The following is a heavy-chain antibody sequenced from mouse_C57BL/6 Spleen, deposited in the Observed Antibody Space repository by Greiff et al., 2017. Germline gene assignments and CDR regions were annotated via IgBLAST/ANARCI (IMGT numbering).Heavy chain of an antibody. CDR3: ARLAGDYFDY. CDR1: GYTFTDYY. CDR2: IYPGSGNT. V-gene: IGHV1-76*01. J-gene: IGHJ2*01. Sequence: VKLMESGAELVRPGASVKLSCKASGYTFTDYYINWVKQRPGQGLEWIARIYPGSGNTYYNEKFKGKATLTAEKSSSTAYMQLSSLTSEDSAVYFCARLAGDYFDYWGQGTTLTVSS.